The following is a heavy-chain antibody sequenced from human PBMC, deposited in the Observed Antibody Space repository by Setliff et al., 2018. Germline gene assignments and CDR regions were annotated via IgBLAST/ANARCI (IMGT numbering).Heavy chain of an antibody. CDR2: SNHRGST. V-gene: IGHV4-34*01. J-gene: IGHJ6*02. CDR3: ARDRQYCSSTSCYTSYFYYYAMDI. CDR1: GGSISDYY. D-gene: IGHD2-2*02. Sequence: SETLSLTCGGYGGSISDYYWSWIRQPPGKGLEWIGESNHRGSTDYNPSLKSRVTISLDTSRNQVSLKLSSVTAADTAVYYCARDRQYCSSTSCYTSYFYYYAMDIWGQGTTVTVSS.